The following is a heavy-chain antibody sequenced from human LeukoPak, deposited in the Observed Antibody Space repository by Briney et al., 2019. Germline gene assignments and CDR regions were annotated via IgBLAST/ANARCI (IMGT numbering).Heavy chain of an antibody. Sequence: GGSLRLSCAASGFTFSSFAMNWVRQAPGKGLEWVSYISSGSSTIYYADSVKGRFTISRDNAKNSLYLQVNSLRDEDTAVYYCARGRGDVWGQGTLVTVSS. J-gene: IGHJ4*02. CDR1: GFTFSSFA. CDR2: ISSGSSTI. CDR3: ARGRGDV. D-gene: IGHD3-10*01. V-gene: IGHV3-48*02.